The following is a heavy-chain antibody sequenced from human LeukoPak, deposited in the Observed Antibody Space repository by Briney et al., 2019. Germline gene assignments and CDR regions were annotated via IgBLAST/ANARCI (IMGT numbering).Heavy chain of an antibody. CDR1: GASFSTNY. CDR3: ASMVAATPIWFDP. D-gene: IGHD2-15*01. V-gene: IGHV4-59*01. CDR2: IYYSGST. Sequence: PSETLSLTCSVSGASFSTNYWSWIRQPPGKGLEWIGYIYYSGSTNYNPSLKSRVTISVDTSKNQFSLKLSSVTAADTAVYYCASMVAATPIWFDPWGQGTLVTVSS. J-gene: IGHJ5*02.